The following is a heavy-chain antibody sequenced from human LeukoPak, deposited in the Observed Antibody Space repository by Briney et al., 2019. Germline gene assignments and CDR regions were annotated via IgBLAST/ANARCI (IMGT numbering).Heavy chain of an antibody. J-gene: IGHJ4*02. CDR1: GGSISSYY. V-gene: IGHV4-59*01. CDR2: IYYSGRT. Sequence: SETLSLTCTVSGGSISSYYWSWIRQPPGKGLEWIGYIYYSGRTSYNPSLKSRVTMSVDTSKNQFSLKLSSVTAADTAVYYCARAKLYDSSGSFDYWGQGTLATVSS. D-gene: IGHD3-22*01. CDR3: ARAKLYDSSGSFDY.